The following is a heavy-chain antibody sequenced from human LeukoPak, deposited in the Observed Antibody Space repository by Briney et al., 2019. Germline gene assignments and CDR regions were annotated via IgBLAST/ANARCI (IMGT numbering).Heavy chain of an antibody. CDR1: GFTFGDYG. Sequence: GGSLRLSCAASGFTFGDYGMSWVRPAPGKAREWVCGINWNGGSIGYADSVKGRFTISRDNAKNSLYLQMNSLRAEDTALYYCARSRQQYCSGGSCRYYYYYYMDVWGKGTTVTVSS. J-gene: IGHJ6*03. V-gene: IGHV3-20*04. CDR3: ARSRQQYCSGGSCRYYYYYYMDV. D-gene: IGHD2-15*01. CDR2: INWNGGSI.